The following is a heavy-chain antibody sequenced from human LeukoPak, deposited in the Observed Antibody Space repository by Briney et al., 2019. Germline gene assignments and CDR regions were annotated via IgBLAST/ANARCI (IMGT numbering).Heavy chain of an antibody. V-gene: IGHV1-18*01. J-gene: IGHJ4*02. CDR2: ISAYNGNT. D-gene: IGHD5-18*01. CDR3: ARSLTAMDKRRFDY. CDR1: GYTFTSYG. Sequence: ASVKVSCKASGYTFTSYGISWVRQAPGQGLEWMGWISAYNGNTNYAQKLQGRVTMTTDTSTSTAYMELRSLRSGDTAVYYCARSLTAMDKRRFDYWGQGTLVTVSS.